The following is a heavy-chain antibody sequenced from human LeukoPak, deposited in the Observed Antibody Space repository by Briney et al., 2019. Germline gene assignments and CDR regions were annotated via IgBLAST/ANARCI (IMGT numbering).Heavy chain of an antibody. CDR3: VRGSYGYSSSWYGDAFDI. CDR1: GFTFDDYA. D-gene: IGHD6-13*01. CDR2: ISWNSGSI. J-gene: IGHJ3*02. Sequence: GRSLRLSCAASGFTFDDYAMHWVRQAPGKGLEWVSGISWNSGSIGYADSVKGRFTISRDNAKNSLYLQMNSLRAEDTALYHCVRGSYGYSSSWYGDAFDIWGQGTMVTVSS. V-gene: IGHV3-9*01.